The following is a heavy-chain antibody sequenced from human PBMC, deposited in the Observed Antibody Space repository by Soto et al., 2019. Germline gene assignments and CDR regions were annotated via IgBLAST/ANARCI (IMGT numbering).Heavy chain of an antibody. V-gene: IGHV3-9*01. Sequence: PGGSLRLSCAASGFTFDDYAMHWVRQAPGKGLEWVSGISWNSGNIGYADSVKGRFTISRDNAKNSLYLQMNSLRAEDTAFYYCAKDSYSSGWYFVDYWGQGTLVTVSS. CDR3: AKDSYSSGWYFVDY. CDR1: GFTFDDYA. J-gene: IGHJ4*02. D-gene: IGHD6-19*01. CDR2: ISWNSGNI.